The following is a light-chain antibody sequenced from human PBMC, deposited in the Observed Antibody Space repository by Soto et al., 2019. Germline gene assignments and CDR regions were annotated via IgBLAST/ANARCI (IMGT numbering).Light chain of an antibody. V-gene: IGKV1-33*01. CDR2: DAS. CDR1: QDISNY. CDR3: QQYDKRPWT. Sequence: DIQMTQSPSSLSASVGDRVTITCQASQDISNYLNWYQQKPGKAPKLLIYDASNLETGVPSRFSGSGSGTDFTFTISSLQPEDIATYYCQQYDKRPWTFGQGTKVEIK. J-gene: IGKJ1*01.